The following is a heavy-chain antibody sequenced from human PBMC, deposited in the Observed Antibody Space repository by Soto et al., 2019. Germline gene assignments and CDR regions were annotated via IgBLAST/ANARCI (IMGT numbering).Heavy chain of an antibody. CDR2: LIPIFGTA. V-gene: IGHV1-69*01. J-gene: IGHJ4*02. Sequence: QVPLVQSGAEVKRPGSSVTVSCKASGGTFSSYAISWVRQAPGHGLEWRGGLIPIFGTANYAQKFQGRVTITADESTSTAYMELSSLRSEDTAVYYCARGRATHRRPFDYWGQGTLVTVSS. D-gene: IGHD1-26*01. CDR3: ARGRATHRRPFDY. CDR1: GGTFSSYA.